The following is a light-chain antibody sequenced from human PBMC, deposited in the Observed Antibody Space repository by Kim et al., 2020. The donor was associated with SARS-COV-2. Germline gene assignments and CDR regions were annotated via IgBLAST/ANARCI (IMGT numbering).Light chain of an antibody. CDR2: RNL. J-gene: IGLJ2*01. Sequence: QRVTLSCSGSSSNIGKYYVHGDQQVPGTAPKLLIYRNLQRHSGVPDRFSGFKSGTSASLAISGLRSEDEADYYCSSWDDTLGGHAVFGGGTQLTVL. CDR1: SSNIGKYY. CDR3: SSWDDTLGGHAV. V-gene: IGLV1-47*01.